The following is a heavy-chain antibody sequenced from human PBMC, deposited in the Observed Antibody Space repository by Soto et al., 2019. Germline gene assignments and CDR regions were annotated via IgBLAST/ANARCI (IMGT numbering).Heavy chain of an antibody. CDR3: ARLTSGPVYFDY. D-gene: IGHD3-10*01. V-gene: IGHV4-31*03. J-gene: IGHJ4*02. Sequence: QVQLQESGPGLVKPSQTLSLTCTVSGGSISSGGYYWSWIRQHPGKGLEWIGYIYYSGSTYYNPSLKSRVTTSVDTSKNQFSLQLSSVTAAATAVYYCARLTSGPVYFDYWGQGTLVTVSS. CDR1: GGSISSGGYY. CDR2: IYYSGST.